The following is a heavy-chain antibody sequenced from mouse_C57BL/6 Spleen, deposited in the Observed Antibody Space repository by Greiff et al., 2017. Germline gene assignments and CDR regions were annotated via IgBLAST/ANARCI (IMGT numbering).Heavy chain of an antibody. Sequence: EVKVVESGGGLVQPGGSLSLSCAASGFTFTDYYMSWVRQPPGKALEWLGFIRNKANGYTTEYSVSVKGRFTISRDNSQSILYLQMNALRAEDSATYYCARSPPLYYFDYWGQGTTLTVSS. V-gene: IGHV7-3*01. J-gene: IGHJ2*01. CDR3: ARSPPLYYFDY. CDR1: GFTFTDYY. CDR2: IRNKANGYTT.